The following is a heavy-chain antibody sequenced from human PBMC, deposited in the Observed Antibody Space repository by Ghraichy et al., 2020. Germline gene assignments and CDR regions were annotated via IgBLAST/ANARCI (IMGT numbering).Heavy chain of an antibody. J-gene: IGHJ2*01. CDR1: GYTFTGYY. Sequence: ASVKVSCKASGYTFTGYYMHWVRQAPGQGLEWMGWINPNSGGTNYAQKFQGRVTMTRDTSISTAYMELSRLRSDDTAVYYCASCYYDSSGYYGWYFDLWGRGTLVTVSS. D-gene: IGHD3-22*01. V-gene: IGHV1-2*02. CDR2: INPNSGGT. CDR3: ASCYYDSSGYYGWYFDL.